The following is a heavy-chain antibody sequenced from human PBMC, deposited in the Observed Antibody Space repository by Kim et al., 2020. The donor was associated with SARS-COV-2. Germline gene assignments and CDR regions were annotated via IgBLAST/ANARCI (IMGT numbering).Heavy chain of an antibody. J-gene: IGHJ4*01. D-gene: IGHD3-3*01. CDR2: IDYSGNS. CDR3: ARHLPPSGYYPGFDF. CDR1: GVSITSSNYH. Sequence: SETLSLTCSVSGVSITSSNYHWGWIRPPPGKGLEWIGTIDYSGNSDYNLSLQSRVTISQDTSKNQFYLNLRSVTAAATAVYYCARHLPPSGYYPGFDFWG. V-gene: IGHV4-39*01.